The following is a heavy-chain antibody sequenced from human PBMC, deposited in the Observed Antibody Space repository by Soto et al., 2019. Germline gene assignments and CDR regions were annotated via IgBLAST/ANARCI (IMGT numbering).Heavy chain of an antibody. CDR3: AHIGVGTTYLCDY. CDR1: GFSLSTSGVG. D-gene: IGHD1-26*01. CDR2: LYWDDDK. V-gene: IGHV2-5*02. J-gene: IGHJ4*02. Sequence: QITLKESGPTLVKPTQTLTLTCTFSGFSLSTSGVGVGWLRQPPGKALEWLAALYWDDDKRYSPSLESRLTITKDTSKNQVVRIMTNMDPVDTATYYWAHIGVGTTYLCDYWGQGTLITVSS.